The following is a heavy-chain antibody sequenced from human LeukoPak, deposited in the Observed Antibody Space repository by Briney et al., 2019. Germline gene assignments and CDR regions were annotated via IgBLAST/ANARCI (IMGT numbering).Heavy chain of an antibody. V-gene: IGHV1-2*02. D-gene: IGHD1-26*01. Sequence: ASVKVSCKASGYTFTGYYMHWVRQASGQGLEWMGWINPNSGGTNYAQKFQGRVAMTRDTSISTAYMELSRLRSDDTAVYYCARWELSGPYGMDVWGQGTTVTVSS. J-gene: IGHJ6*02. CDR2: INPNSGGT. CDR1: GYTFTGYY. CDR3: ARWELSGPYGMDV.